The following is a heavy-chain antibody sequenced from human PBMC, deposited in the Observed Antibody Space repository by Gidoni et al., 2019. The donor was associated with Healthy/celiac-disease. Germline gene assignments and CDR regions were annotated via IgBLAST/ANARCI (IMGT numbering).Heavy chain of an antibody. CDR3: ARGRRYSSGWYPGDAFDI. Sequence: QVHLQQWGAGLLKPSATLSLTFAVHGGSFSGYYWSWIRQPPGKGLEWIGEINHSGSTHYNPALKSRVTISVDTSKNQFSLKLSSVTAADTAVYYCARGRRYSSGWYPGDAFDIWGQGTMVTVSS. CDR2: INHSGST. J-gene: IGHJ3*02. V-gene: IGHV4-34*01. D-gene: IGHD6-19*01. CDR1: GGSFSGYY.